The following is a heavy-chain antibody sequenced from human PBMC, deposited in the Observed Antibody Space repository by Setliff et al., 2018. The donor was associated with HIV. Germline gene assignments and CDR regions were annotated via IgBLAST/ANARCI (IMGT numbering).Heavy chain of an antibody. J-gene: IGHJ4*02. D-gene: IGHD3-22*01. Sequence: GGSLRLSCAASGFTFSGSPIHWVRQASGKGLEWLGRIKNRADNYATAYAASVKGMFTISRDDSMNTAYLQMNSLKIDDTAVYYCTRPQYFYDIGGSDYWGQGTLVTVSS. V-gene: IGHV3-73*01. CDR3: TRPQYFYDIGGSDY. CDR1: GFTFSGSP. CDR2: IKNRADNYAT.